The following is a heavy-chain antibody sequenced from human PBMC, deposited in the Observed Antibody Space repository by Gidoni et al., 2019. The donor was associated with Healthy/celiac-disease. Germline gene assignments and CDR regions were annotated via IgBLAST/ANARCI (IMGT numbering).Heavy chain of an antibody. J-gene: IGHJ4*02. Sequence: QVQLVESGGGVVQPGRSLRLSCAASGFPFSSYAMHWVRQAPGKGLEWVAVISYDGSNKYYADSVKGRFTISRDNSKNTLYLQMNSLRAEDTAVYYCARDKAFGVDTAMVTGEFDYWGQGTLVTVSS. CDR2: ISYDGSNK. D-gene: IGHD5-18*01. V-gene: IGHV3-30-3*01. CDR1: GFPFSSYA. CDR3: ARDKAFGVDTAMVTGEFDY.